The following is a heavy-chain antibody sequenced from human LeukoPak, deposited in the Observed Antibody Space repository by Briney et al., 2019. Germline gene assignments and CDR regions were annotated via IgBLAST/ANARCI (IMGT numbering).Heavy chain of an antibody. CDR1: GFSVNDYC. D-gene: IGHD3-10*01. CDR2: LSSDGSNT. Sequence: HTGGSLRLSCAASGFSVNDYCMYWVRQDPGKGLVCVSRLSSDGSNTKYVDSVKGRFTMFRDNAKNTLYLQMNILRSEDRAVYYCAREGTASIDYWGQGSLVTVSS. J-gene: IGHJ4*02. V-gene: IGHV3-74*03. CDR3: AREGTASIDY.